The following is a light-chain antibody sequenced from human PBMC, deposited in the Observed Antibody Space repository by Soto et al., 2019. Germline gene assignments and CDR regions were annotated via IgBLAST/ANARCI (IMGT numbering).Light chain of an antibody. CDR2: WAS. CDR1: QSLLYSSNNKTY. V-gene: IGKV4-1*01. J-gene: IGKJ2*01. CDR3: QQYYSDFFT. Sequence: DIVMTQSPDSLTVSLGERATINCKSSQSLLYSSNNKTYLAWYKHRPGQSPKMLIFWASARESGVPDRFAGSGSETDFTLTISSLQAEDAAIYYCQQYYSDFFTFGQGTRLEIK.